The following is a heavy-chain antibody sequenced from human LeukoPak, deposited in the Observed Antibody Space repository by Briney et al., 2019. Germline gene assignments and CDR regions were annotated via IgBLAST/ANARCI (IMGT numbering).Heavy chain of an antibody. CDR1: GYSFTSYW. D-gene: IGHD1-26*01. V-gene: IGHV5-51*01. J-gene: IGHJ3*02. CDR3: ARTSRGSGSYHGAFDI. Sequence: GESLKISCKGSGYSFTSYWIGWVRQMPGKGLEWMGIIYPGDSDTRYSPSFQGQVTISADKSISTAYLQWSSLKASDTAMYYCARTSRGSGSYHGAFDIWGQGTMVTVSS. CDR2: IYPGDSDT.